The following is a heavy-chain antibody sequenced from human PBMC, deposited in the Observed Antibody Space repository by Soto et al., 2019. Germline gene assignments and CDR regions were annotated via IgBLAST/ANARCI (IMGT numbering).Heavy chain of an antibody. CDR3: GKDANGDYIGAFDI. V-gene: IGHV3-23*01. CDR1: GFTFSNYA. J-gene: IGHJ3*02. D-gene: IGHD4-17*01. CDR2: TGSSGATT. Sequence: PGESLRLSCAASGFTFSNYAMSWVRQPPGKGLEWVSGTGSSGATTHLADSVRGRVTISRDNSMNTLYLQMNSLRVEDTAVYYCGKDANGDYIGAFDIWGQGPMVTGSS.